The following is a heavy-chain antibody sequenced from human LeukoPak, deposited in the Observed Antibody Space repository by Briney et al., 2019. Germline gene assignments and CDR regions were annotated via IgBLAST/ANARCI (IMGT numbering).Heavy chain of an antibody. CDR1: GGSISNYY. V-gene: IGHV4-34*01. Sequence: NSSETLSLTSTVSGGSISNYYWSWIRQPPGKGLEWIGEINHSGSTNYNPSLKSRVTISVDTSKNQFSLKLSSVTAADTAVYYCARGADIAVLVATSDAFDIWGQGTMVTVSS. D-gene: IGHD6-19*01. CDR3: ARGADIAVLVATSDAFDI. J-gene: IGHJ3*02. CDR2: INHSGST.